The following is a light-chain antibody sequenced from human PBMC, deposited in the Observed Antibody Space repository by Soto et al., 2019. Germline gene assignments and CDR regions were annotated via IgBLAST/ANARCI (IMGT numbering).Light chain of an antibody. CDR3: QQYNNWPPLYT. J-gene: IGKJ2*01. CDR2: GAS. CDR1: QSIATSQ. V-gene: IGKV3-15*01. Sequence: EIVLTQSPGTLSLSPGERATLFCRASQSIATSQLAWYQQKPGQAPRLLIYGASTRATGIPARFSGSGSGTEFTLTISSLQSEDFGVYYCQQYNNWPPLYTFGPGTKLEIK.